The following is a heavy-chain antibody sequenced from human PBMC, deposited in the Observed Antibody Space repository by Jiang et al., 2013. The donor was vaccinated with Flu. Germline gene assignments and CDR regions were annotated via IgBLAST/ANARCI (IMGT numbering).Heavy chain of an antibody. V-gene: IGHV1-69*10. CDR1: GYTFTSYG. CDR3: ASNNEEMATTDAEYFQH. Sequence: GAEVKKPGSSVKVSCKASGYTFTSYGISWVRQAPGQGLEWMGGIIPILGIANYAQKFQGRVTITADKSTSTAYMELSSLRSEDTAVYYCASNNEEMATTDAEYFQHWGQGTLVTVSS. CDR2: IIPILGIA. D-gene: IGHD5-24*01. J-gene: IGHJ1*01.